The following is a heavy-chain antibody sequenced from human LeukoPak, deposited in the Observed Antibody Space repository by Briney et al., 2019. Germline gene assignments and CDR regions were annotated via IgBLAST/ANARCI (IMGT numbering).Heavy chain of an antibody. CDR1: GGSFSGYY. J-gene: IGHJ4*02. CDR2: INHSGST. Sequence: SETLSLTCAVSGGSFSGYYCSWIRQPPGKGLAWIGEINHSGSTNYNPSLKSRVTISVDTSKNQFSLKLSSVTAADTAVYYCARGADSTGYYGGFDYWGQGTLVTVSS. CDR3: ARGADSTGYYGGFDY. D-gene: IGHD3-22*01. V-gene: IGHV4-34*01.